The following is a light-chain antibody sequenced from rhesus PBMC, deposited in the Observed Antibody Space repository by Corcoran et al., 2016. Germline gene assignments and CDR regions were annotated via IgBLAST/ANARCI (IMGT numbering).Light chain of an antibody. J-gene: IGKJ2*01. Sequence: ETVVTQSPATLSLSPGERATLSCRASQSVGSNLAWYQQQPGQAPKLLIYEASSRATGIPDRFSGSGSGTEFTLTISRLEPEDVGVYYCQQYNNWTSFGQGTKVEIK. CDR3: QQYNNWTS. CDR1: QSVGSN. V-gene: IGKV3-42*02. CDR2: EAS.